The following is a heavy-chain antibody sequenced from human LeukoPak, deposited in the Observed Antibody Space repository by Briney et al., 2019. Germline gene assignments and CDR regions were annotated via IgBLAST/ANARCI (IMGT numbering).Heavy chain of an antibody. V-gene: IGHV3-48*02. Sequence: GGSLRLSCAASGFTFSSYSMNWVRQAPGKGLEWVSYISSSSTIYYADSVKGRFTISRDNAKNSLYLQMNSLRDEDTAVYYCARAPGYGDYSLDYWGQGTLVTVSS. CDR1: GFTFSSYS. J-gene: IGHJ4*02. CDR2: ISSSSTI. D-gene: IGHD4-17*01. CDR3: ARAPGYGDYSLDY.